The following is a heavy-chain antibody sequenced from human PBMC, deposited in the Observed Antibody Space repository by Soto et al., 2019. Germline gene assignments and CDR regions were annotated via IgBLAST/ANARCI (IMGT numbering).Heavy chain of an antibody. CDR1: GGSISSYY. J-gene: IGHJ5*02. D-gene: IGHD1-7*01. CDR3: AKVGGTTRGPWFDP. V-gene: IGHV4-59*12. CDR2: IYYSGST. Sequence: SETLSLTCTVSGGSISSYYWSWIRQPPGKGLEWIGYIYYSGSTNYNPSLKSRVTMSVDASKNQFSLDLSSVTAVDTAVYYCAKVGGTTRGPWFDPWGQGTLVTVSS.